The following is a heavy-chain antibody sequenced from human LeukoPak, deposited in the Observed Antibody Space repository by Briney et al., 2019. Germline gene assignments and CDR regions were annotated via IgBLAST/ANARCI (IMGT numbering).Heavy chain of an antibody. J-gene: IGHJ5*02. CDR2: INAGNGNT. D-gene: IGHD3-9*01. Sequence: ASVKVSCKASGYTFTSYAMHWVRQAPGQRLEWMGWINAGNGNTKYSQKFQGRVTITRDTSASTAYMELSSLRSEDTAVYYCAKGLDNLTGRDWFDPWSQGTLVTVSS. CDR1: GYTFTSYA. V-gene: IGHV1-3*01. CDR3: AKGLDNLTGRDWFDP.